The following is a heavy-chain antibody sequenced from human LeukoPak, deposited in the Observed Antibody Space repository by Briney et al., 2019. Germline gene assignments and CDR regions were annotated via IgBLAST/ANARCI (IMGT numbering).Heavy chain of an antibody. CDR2: IKEDGNVK. CDR1: GSTFCVDR. D-gene: IGHD2-2*01. CDR3: ARDHHVVVPTATGDYYYYYMDV. J-gene: IGHJ6*03. Sequence: GGSLRLSCAASGSTFCVDRMSWGREAPGKGVEWVAHIKEDGNVKYYVDSVKGRFTLSRDNDKNSLYLQMNSQRAEDMAVYYCARDHHVVVPTATGDYYYYYMDVGGKGTTVTVSS. V-gene: IGHV3-7*01.